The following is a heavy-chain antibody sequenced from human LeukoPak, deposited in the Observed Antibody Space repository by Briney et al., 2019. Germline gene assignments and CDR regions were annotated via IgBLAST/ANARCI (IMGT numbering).Heavy chain of an antibody. CDR3: ARVWYSSSWYGEPPQYNWFDP. CDR1: GYTFTSYY. J-gene: IGHJ5*02. CDR2: INPSGGST. V-gene: IGHV1-46*01. Sequence: EASVKVSCKASGYTFTSYYMHWVRQAPGQGLEWMGIINPSGGSTSYAQKFQGRVTMTRDMSTSTVYMELSSLRSEDTAVYYCARVWYSSSWYGEPPQYNWFDPWGQGTLVTVSS. D-gene: IGHD6-13*01.